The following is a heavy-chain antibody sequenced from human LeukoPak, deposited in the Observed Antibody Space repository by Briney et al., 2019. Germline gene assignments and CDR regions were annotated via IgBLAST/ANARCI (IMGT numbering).Heavy chain of an antibody. Sequence: GGSLRLSCAASGFTFSSYSMNCVPQAPGQGLEWVSYISSSSSTIYYADSVKGRFTISRDNAKNSLYLQMNSLRAEDTAVYYCATEWPTYYYDSSGYLYWGQGTLVTVSS. J-gene: IGHJ4*02. D-gene: IGHD3-22*01. V-gene: IGHV3-48*01. CDR3: ATEWPTYYYDSSGYLY. CDR1: GFTFSSYS. CDR2: ISSSSSTI.